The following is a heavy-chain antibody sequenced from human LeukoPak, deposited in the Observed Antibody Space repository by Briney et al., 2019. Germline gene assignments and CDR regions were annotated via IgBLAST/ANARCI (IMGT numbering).Heavy chain of an antibody. D-gene: IGHD2-2*01. Sequence: PGGSLRLSCAASGFTFDSYAMTWVRQAPGKGLEWVSSFGGSGRTSHYADSVKGRFTIYSDNSRNTLYLQMNSLRADDTAVYYCAKAHCSGTSCYPGSFDIWGPGTMVTWSS. CDR3: AKAHCSGTSCYPGSFDI. CDR2: FGGSGRTS. J-gene: IGHJ3*02. CDR1: GFTFDSYA. V-gene: IGHV3-23*01.